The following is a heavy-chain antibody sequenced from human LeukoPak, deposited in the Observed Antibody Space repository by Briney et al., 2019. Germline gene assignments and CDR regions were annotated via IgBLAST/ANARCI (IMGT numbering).Heavy chain of an antibody. CDR2: IYYSGST. CDR1: GGSISSYY. CDR3: ARELDCSSTSCYGFDP. J-gene: IGHJ5*02. V-gene: IGHV4-59*01. Sequence: PSETLSLTCTVSGGSISSYYWSWIRQPPGKGLEWIGYIYYSGSTNYNPSLKSRVTISVDTSKNQFSLKLSSVTAADTAVYYCARELDCSSTSCYGFDPWGQGTLVTVSS. D-gene: IGHD2-2*01.